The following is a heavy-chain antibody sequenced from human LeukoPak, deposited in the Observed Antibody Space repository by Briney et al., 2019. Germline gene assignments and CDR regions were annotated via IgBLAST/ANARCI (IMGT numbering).Heavy chain of an antibody. CDR1: GGSISSYY. Sequence: PSETLSLTCTVSGGSISSYYWSWIRQPPGKGLGWIGYIYYSGSTNYNPSLKSRVTISVDTSKNQFSLKLSSVTAADTAVYYCARHGNPRGYSFDYWGQGTLVTVSS. V-gene: IGHV4-59*08. J-gene: IGHJ4*02. CDR3: ARHGNPRGYSFDY. D-gene: IGHD3-22*01. CDR2: IYYSGST.